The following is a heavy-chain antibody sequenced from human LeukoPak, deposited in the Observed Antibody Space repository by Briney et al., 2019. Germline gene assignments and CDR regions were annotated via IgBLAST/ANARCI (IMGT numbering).Heavy chain of an antibody. CDR3: AKFLMTAVTTGFGS. J-gene: IGHJ4*02. Sequence: GGSPRLSCAASGFTFNTYAMSWVRQAPGKGLEWVSLISANGVRTFYADSVKGRFIISRDNSKNTLYLQMDSLRAEDTAVYYCAKFLMTAVTTGFGSWGQGTLVTVSS. CDR2: ISANGVRT. V-gene: IGHV3-23*01. CDR1: GFTFNTYA. D-gene: IGHD4-17*01.